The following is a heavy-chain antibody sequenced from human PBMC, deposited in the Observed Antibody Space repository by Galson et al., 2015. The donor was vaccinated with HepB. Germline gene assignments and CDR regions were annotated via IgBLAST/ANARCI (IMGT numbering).Heavy chain of an antibody. CDR3: ARDGWYSSGWAFDLGWDY. CDR2: ISAYNGNT. Sequence: SCKASGYTFTSYGISWVRQAPGQGLEWMGWISAYNGNTNYAQKLQGRVTMTTDTSTSTAYMELRSLRSDDTAVYYCARDGWYSSGWAFDLGWDYWGQGTLVTVSS. CDR1: GYTFTSYG. J-gene: IGHJ4*02. D-gene: IGHD6-19*01. V-gene: IGHV1-18*01.